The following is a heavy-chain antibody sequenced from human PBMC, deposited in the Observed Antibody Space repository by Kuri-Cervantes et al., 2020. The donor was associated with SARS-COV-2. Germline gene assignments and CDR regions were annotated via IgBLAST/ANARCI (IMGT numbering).Heavy chain of an antibody. CDR3: AKPQRITIFGVVIMVDAFDI. J-gene: IGHJ3*02. D-gene: IGHD3-3*01. CDR2: ISSSSSTI. V-gene: IGHV3-48*01. Sequence: GGSLRLSCAASGFTFSSYSMNWVRQAPGKGLEWVSYISSSSSTIYYADPVKGRFTISRDNAKNSLYLQMNSLRAEDTAVYYCAKPQRITIFGVVIMVDAFDIWGQGTMVTVSS. CDR1: GFTFSSYS.